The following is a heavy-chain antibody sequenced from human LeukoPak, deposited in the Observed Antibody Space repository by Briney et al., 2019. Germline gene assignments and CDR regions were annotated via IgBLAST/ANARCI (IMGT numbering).Heavy chain of an antibody. CDR3: ARTGPAAIVFDY. CDR1: GGSFSGYY. V-gene: IGHV4-34*01. Sequence: PSETLSLTCAVYGGSFSGYYWSWIRQPPGKGLEWIGEINHSGSTNYNPSLKSRVTISVDTSKNQFSLKLSSVTAADTAVYYCARTGPAAIVFDYWGQGTLLTVSS. CDR2: INHSGST. J-gene: IGHJ4*02. D-gene: IGHD2-2*01.